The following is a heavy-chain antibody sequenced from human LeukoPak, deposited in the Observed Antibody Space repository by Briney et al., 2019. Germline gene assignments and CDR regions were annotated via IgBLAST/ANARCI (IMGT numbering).Heavy chain of an antibody. CDR3: ARVDCSGGSCYYYYGMDV. Sequence: SETLSLTCTVSGGSISGYYWSWIRQPPGKGLEWIGYTFYSGTTNYNPSLKSRITILVDTSKNQFSLKLSSVTAADTAVYYCARVDCSGGSCYYYYGMDVWGQGTTVTVSS. CDR2: TFYSGTT. J-gene: IGHJ6*02. D-gene: IGHD2-15*01. V-gene: IGHV4-59*01. CDR1: GGSISGYY.